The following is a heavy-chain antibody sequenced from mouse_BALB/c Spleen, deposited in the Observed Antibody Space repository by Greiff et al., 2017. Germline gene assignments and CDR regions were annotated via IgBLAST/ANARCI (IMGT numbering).Heavy chain of an antibody. CDR3: AGNYRYDLFAY. CDR1: GYSITSGYS. Sequence: EVKLVESGPDLVKPSQSLSLTCTVTGYSITSGYSWPWIRQFPGNKLEWMGYIHYSGSTNYNPSLKSRISITRDTSKNQFFLQLNSVTTEDTATYYCAGNYRYDLFAYWGQGTLVTVSA. D-gene: IGHD2-14*01. CDR2: IHYSGST. V-gene: IGHV3-1*02. J-gene: IGHJ3*01.